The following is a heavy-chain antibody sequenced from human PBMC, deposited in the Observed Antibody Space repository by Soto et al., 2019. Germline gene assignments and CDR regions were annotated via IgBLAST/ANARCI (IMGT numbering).Heavy chain of an antibody. CDR1: GGTFSSYA. Sequence: SVKVSCKASGGTFSSYAISWVRQAPGQGLEWMGGIIPIFGTANYAQKFQGRVTITADESTSTAYMELSSLRSEDTAVYYCARDPRGYSYGYNWFDPWGQGTLVTVPQ. J-gene: IGHJ5*02. CDR2: IIPIFGTA. V-gene: IGHV1-69*13. CDR3: ARDPRGYSYGYNWFDP. D-gene: IGHD5-18*01.